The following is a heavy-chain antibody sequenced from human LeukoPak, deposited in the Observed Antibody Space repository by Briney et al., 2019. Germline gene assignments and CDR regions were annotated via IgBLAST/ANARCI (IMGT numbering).Heavy chain of an antibody. CDR2: IRSRAYGGTI. J-gene: IGHJ4*02. D-gene: IGHD2-2*01. V-gene: IGHV3-49*03. CDR1: GFTFGDYA. CDR3: TRSRLLSPFDY. Sequence: GGSLRLSCTASGFTFGDYAMSWFRQAPGKGLEWVGFIRSRAYGGTIEYAASVKGRFTISRDDSKSIAYLQMNSLKTEDTAVYYCTRSRLLSPFDYWGQGTLVTVSS.